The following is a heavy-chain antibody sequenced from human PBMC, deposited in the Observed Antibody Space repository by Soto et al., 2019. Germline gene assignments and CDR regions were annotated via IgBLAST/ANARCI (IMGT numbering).Heavy chain of an antibody. CDR1: GGTFSSYA. CDR3: ARAGQPPQRYFTGPLYPDINYFYY. J-gene: IGHJ4*02. Sequence: QVQLVQSGAEVKKPGSSVKVSCKASGGTFSSYAISWVRQAPGQGLEWMGGSIPIFGTANYAQKFQGRVTITADESTSIAYMELSSLRSEDTAVYYCARAGQPPQRYFTGPLYPDINYFYYWGQGTLVTVSS. V-gene: IGHV1-69*01. D-gene: IGHD2-8*02. CDR2: SIPIFGTA.